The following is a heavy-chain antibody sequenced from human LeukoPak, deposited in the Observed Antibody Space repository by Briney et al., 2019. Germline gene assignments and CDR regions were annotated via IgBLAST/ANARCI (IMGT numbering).Heavy chain of an antibody. V-gene: IGHV3-48*03. CDR1: GFTFSSYE. J-gene: IGHJ4*02. CDR2: ISSSGSTI. D-gene: IGHD2-21*02. Sequence: GGSLRLSCAASGFTFSSYEMNWVRQAPGKGLEWVSYISSSGSTIYYADSVKGRFTISRDNAKNSVYLQMNRLRVEDTGVYYCAREGVTGAFFVWGQGALVTVSS. CDR3: AREGVTGAFFV.